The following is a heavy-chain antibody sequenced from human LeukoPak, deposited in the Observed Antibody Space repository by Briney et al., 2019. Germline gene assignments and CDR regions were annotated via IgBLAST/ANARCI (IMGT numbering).Heavy chain of an antibody. Sequence: GGSLRLSCAASGFTFSRYWMSWVRQAPGKGLEWVANIKQDGSEKYYVDSVTGRFTISRDNAKNSLYLQMNSLRAEDTAVYYCARDRAMDDYWGQGTLVTVSS. J-gene: IGHJ4*02. D-gene: IGHD5-18*01. CDR2: IKQDGSEK. CDR1: GFTFSRYW. CDR3: ARDRAMDDY. V-gene: IGHV3-7*01.